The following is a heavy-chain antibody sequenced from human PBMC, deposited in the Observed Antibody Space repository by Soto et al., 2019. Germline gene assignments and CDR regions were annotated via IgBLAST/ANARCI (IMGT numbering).Heavy chain of an antibody. Sequence: QVQLVESGGGVVQPGSSLRLSCVASGYTFSSYAVHWVRQAPGKGLEWVAVISFDENSKSYADFAKGRFTVSRDDSKNTLYLQMNSLKIEDTAVYYCAKDTSGPNGDIYYGLDAWGQGTTVTVSS. D-gene: IGHD4-17*01. J-gene: IGHJ6*02. CDR3: AKDTSGPNGDIYYGLDA. V-gene: IGHV3-30*18. CDR2: ISFDENSK. CDR1: GYTFSSYA.